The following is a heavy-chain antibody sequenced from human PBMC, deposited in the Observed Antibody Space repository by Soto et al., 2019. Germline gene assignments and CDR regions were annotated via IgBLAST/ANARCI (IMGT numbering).Heavy chain of an antibody. D-gene: IGHD3-10*01. CDR1: GFTFSSYS. CDR3: ARDGSDYYGSGSYNWFDP. V-gene: IGHV3-21*01. CDR2: ISSSSSYI. Sequence: GGSLRLSCAASGFTFSSYSMNWVRQAPGKGLEWVSSISSSSSYIYYADSVKGRFTISRDNAKNSLYLQMNSLRAEDTAVYYCARDGSDYYGSGSYNWFDPWGQGTLVTVSS. J-gene: IGHJ5*02.